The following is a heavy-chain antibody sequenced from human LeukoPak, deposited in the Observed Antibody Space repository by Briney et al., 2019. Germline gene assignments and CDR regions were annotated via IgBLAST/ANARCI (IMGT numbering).Heavy chain of an antibody. CDR3: AREPSYSSSWFGY. CDR1: GDSISSYY. CDR2: IYSSGST. Sequence: SETLSLTCTVSGDSISSYYWSWIRQPAGKGLEWIGRIYSSGSTNYNPSLESRVTMSVDTSKNQFSLKLSSVTAADTAVYYCAREPSYSSSWFGYWGQGTLVTVSS. V-gene: IGHV4-4*07. D-gene: IGHD6-13*01. J-gene: IGHJ4*02.